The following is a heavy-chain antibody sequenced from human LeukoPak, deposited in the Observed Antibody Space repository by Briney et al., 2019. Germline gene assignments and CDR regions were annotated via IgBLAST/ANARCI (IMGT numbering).Heavy chain of an antibody. V-gene: IGHV1-3*01. CDR2: INAGNGNT. J-gene: IGHJ4*02. CDR1: GYIFNTCA. D-gene: IGHD5-24*01. CDR3: AREGGDGYNSGYGY. Sequence: ASVKVSCKASGYIFNTCAIHWVRQAPGQRLEWMGWINAGNGNTKYSQKFQGRVTITRDTSASTAYMELSSLRSEDTAVFYCAREGGDGYNSGYGYWGQGTLVTVSS.